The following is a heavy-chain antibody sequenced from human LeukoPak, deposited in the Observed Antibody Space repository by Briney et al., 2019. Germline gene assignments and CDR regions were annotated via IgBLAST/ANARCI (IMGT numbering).Heavy chain of an antibody. CDR1: GYSISSGYY. D-gene: IGHD3-10*01. CDR3: VRHAASGGSGVDH. Sequence: SETLSLTCTVSGYSISSGYYWGWIRQPPGKGPEWIGSIYHSGSTYYNPSLKSRVTISVDTSKNQFSLKLSSVTAADTAVYYCVRHAASGGSGVDHWGQGTLVTVSS. CDR2: IYHSGST. J-gene: IGHJ4*02. V-gene: IGHV4-38-2*02.